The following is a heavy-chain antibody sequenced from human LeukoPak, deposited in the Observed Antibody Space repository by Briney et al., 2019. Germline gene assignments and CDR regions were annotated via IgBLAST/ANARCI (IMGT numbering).Heavy chain of an antibody. CDR1: GYTFTGYY. D-gene: IGHD3-22*01. V-gene: IGHV1-2*05. Sequence: GASVKVSCKTSGYTFTGYYMHWVRQAPGQGLEWMGRINPNSGGTNYAQKFQGRVTMTRDTSITTAYMELSRLRSDDTDVYYCATDAWGYYDSSGYYRQADYWGQGTLVTVSS. CDR3: ATDAWGYYDSSGYYRQADY. CDR2: INPNSGGT. J-gene: IGHJ4*02.